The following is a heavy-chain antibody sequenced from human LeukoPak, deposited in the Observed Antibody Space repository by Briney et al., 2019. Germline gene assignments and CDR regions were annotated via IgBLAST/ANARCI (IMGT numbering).Heavy chain of an antibody. D-gene: IGHD2-21*02. CDR2: IKQDGSEK. Sequence: PGGSLRLSCAASGFTFSSYWMSWVRQAPGKGLEWVANIKQDGSEKYYMDSVKGRFTISRDNAKNSLYLQMNRLRAEDTAVYYCARDKHIVVVTATLDYWGQGTLVTVSS. V-gene: IGHV3-7*01. J-gene: IGHJ4*02. CDR1: GFTFSSYW. CDR3: ARDKHIVVVTATLDY.